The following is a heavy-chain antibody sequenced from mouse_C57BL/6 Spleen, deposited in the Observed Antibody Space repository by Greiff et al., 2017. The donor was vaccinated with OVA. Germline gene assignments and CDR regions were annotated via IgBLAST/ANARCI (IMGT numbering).Heavy chain of an antibody. CDR3: AREDYYGAWYFDV. V-gene: IGHV5-4*01. J-gene: IGHJ1*03. D-gene: IGHD1-2*01. CDR2: ISDGGSYT. CDR1: GFTFSSYA. Sequence: DVKLVESGGGLVKPGGSLKLSCAASGFTFSSYAMSWVRQTPEKRLEWVATISDGGSYTYYPDNVKGRFTISRDNAKNNLYLQMSHLKSEDTAMYYCAREDYYGAWYFDVWGTGTTVTVSS.